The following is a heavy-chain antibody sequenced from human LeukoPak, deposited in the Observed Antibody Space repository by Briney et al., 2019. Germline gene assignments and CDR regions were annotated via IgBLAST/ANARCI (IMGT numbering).Heavy chain of an antibody. CDR3: AKDLMGAIDY. Sequence: GGSLRLSCAASGFTFSSYAMSWVRQVPGKGLEWVSGISDSGGSTYYADSVKGRLPIVRDNSKNTLYVQMNSLRAEDTAVYYCAKDLMGAIDYWGQGTLVTVSS. J-gene: IGHJ4*02. CDR2: ISDSGGST. D-gene: IGHD2-8*01. V-gene: IGHV3-23*01. CDR1: GFTFSSYA.